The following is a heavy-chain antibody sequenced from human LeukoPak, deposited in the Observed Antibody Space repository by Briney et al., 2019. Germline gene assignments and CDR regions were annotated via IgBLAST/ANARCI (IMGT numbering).Heavy chain of an antibody. CDR3: TRGGEEPFDY. J-gene: IGHJ4*02. CDR1: GFTFTRFW. Sequence: GGSLRLSCVGSGFTFTRFWMHWVRQAPGKGLVWVSRINVEGTTTTYADSVEGRFTISRDENTLYLQMNHLRVDDTAVYYCTRGGEEPFDYWGQGTLVTVSS. CDR2: INVEGTTT. D-gene: IGHD3-10*01. V-gene: IGHV3-74*01.